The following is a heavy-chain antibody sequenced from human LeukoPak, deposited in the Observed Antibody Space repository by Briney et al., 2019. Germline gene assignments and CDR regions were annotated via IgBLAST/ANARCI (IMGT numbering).Heavy chain of an antibody. D-gene: IGHD2-2*01. CDR3: AKPLDCSSTSCYGYYYYYMDV. Sequence: GGSLRLSCAASGFTFSSYAMSWVRQAPGKGLEWVSAISGSGGSTYYADSAKGRFTISRDNSKNTLYLQMNSLRAEDTAVYYCAKPLDCSSTSCYGYYYYYMDVWGKGTTVTVSS. CDR1: GFTFSSYA. J-gene: IGHJ6*03. V-gene: IGHV3-23*01. CDR2: ISGSGGST.